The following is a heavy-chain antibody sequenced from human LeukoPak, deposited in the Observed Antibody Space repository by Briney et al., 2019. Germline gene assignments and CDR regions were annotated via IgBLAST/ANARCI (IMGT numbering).Heavy chain of an antibody. CDR2: IYYSGST. CDR3: AKLGHSSSYYFYYYIDV. D-gene: IGHD6-13*01. V-gene: IGHV4-59*01. CDR1: GASISSYY. Sequence: SETLSLTCTVSGASISSYYWSWIRQPPGKGLEWIGYIYYSGSTNYNPSLKSRVTISVDTSKNQFSLKLSSVTAADTAVYYCAKLGHSSSYYFYYYIDVWGKGTTVTVSS. J-gene: IGHJ6*03.